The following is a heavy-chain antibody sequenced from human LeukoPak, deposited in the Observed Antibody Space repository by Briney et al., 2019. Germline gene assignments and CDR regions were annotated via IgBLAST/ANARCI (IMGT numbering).Heavy chain of an antibody. V-gene: IGHV3-48*03. CDR2: ITGSGGYM. CDR1: GVTFSSYE. D-gene: IGHD3-9*01. J-gene: IGHJ4*02. Sequence: GGSLRLSCAASGVTFSSYEMNWVRQAPGKGGEGGSSITGSGGYMLYAGSVKQGLTISRDNTKKWLYLEMNSLRAEDTAVYYCARVGYFDGSFDYWGQGTPVTVSS. CDR3: ARVGYFDGSFDY.